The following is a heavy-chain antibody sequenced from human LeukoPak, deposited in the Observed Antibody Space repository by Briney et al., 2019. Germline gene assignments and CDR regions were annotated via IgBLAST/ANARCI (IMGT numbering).Heavy chain of an antibody. Sequence: ASVKVSCKASVYTFTGYYMHRVRQAPGQGREWMGWINPNSGGTNYAQKFQGWVTMTRDTSISTAYMELSRLRSDDTAVYYCARADTAMGSFDYWGQGTLVTVSS. CDR1: VYTFTGYY. J-gene: IGHJ4*02. CDR2: INPNSGGT. CDR3: ARADTAMGSFDY. V-gene: IGHV1-2*04. D-gene: IGHD5-18*01.